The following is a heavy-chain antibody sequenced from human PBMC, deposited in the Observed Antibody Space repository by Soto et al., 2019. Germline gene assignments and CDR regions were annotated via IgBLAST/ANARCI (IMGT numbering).Heavy chain of an antibody. Sequence: QITLKESGPTLVKPTQTLTLTCTFSGFSLSTTRVAVGWIRQPPGKALEWLALIYWDDDKRYSPFLKSRLTLXXXTXXNRVVLTMTNMDPVDTATYYCSHIVVAGLGYYFDYWGQGTLVTVSS. J-gene: IGHJ4*02. V-gene: IGHV2-5*02. D-gene: IGHD6-19*01. CDR1: GFSLSTTRVA. CDR3: SHIVVAGLGYYFDY. CDR2: IYWDDDK.